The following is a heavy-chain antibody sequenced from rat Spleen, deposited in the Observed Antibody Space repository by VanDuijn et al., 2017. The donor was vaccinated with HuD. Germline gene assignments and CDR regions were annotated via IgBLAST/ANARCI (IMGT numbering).Heavy chain of an antibody. Sequence: EVKLVESGGGLVQPGRSLKLSCAASGFTFDDYYMAWVRQAPTKGLEWVATITYDGRTTYYRDSVKGRFTISRDNPKNTLYLQMDSLRSEDTATYYCARGGMLRPFFFDYWGQGVMVTVSS. J-gene: IGHJ2*01. D-gene: IGHD1-6*01. V-gene: IGHV5-7*01. CDR1: GFTFDDYY. CDR2: ITYDGRTT. CDR3: ARGGMLRPFFFDY.